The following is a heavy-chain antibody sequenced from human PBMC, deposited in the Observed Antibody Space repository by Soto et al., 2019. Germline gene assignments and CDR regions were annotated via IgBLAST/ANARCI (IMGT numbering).Heavy chain of an antibody. Sequence: PGRSLRLSCAASGFTFSSSAISWVRQAQGKGLEWVSAIRGSGGRTYYADSVKGRFTISRDNSKNTLYLQMNRLRAEDTAVYYCAKAVANRFDYWGQEALVTIFS. V-gene: IGHV3-23*01. CDR1: GFTFSSSA. CDR2: IRGSGGRT. D-gene: IGHD2-15*01. CDR3: AKAVANRFDY. J-gene: IGHJ4*02.